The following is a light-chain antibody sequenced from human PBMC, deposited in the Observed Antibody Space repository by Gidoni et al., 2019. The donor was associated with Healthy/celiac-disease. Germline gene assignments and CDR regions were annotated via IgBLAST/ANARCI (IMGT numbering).Light chain of an antibody. CDR1: KVGDKY. J-gene: IGLJ2*01. CDR2: QDS. Sequence: SYELTQQPSVSVSPGQTASITCSGDKVGDKYACWYQQKPGQSPVLVIYQDSKRPSGIPERFSGSNSGNTATLTISGTQAMDEADYYCQAWDSSTVVFGGGPKLTVL. V-gene: IGLV3-1*01. CDR3: QAWDSSTVV.